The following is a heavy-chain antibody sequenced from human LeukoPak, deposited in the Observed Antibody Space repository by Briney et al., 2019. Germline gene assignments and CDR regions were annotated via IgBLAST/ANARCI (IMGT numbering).Heavy chain of an antibody. J-gene: IGHJ4*02. V-gene: IGHV3-21*01. CDR2: ITSSSSYI. Sequence: GGSLRLSCAASGFPFSSHNMNWVRRAPGKGLEWVSYITSSSSYIYYADSVKGRSTISRDNAKNSLYLQMDSLRAEDTAVYYCARAIFSSGWYLIDYWAKGTLVTISS. D-gene: IGHD6-19*01. CDR3: ARAIFSSGWYLIDY. CDR1: GFPFSSHN.